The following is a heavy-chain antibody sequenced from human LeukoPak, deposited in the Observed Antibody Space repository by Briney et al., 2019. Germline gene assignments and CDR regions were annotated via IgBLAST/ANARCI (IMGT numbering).Heavy chain of an antibody. CDR2: IIPIFGTA. Sequence: SVKVSCKASGGTFSSYAISWVRQAPGQGLEWMGGIIPIFGTANYAQKFQGRGTITTDEATSTAYMELSSRRSGDTAVYYCARVRGAARTYNWFAPWGQGTLFTVSS. CDR3: ARVRGAARTYNWFAP. D-gene: IGHD6-6*01. CDR1: GGTFSSYA. V-gene: IGHV1-69*05. J-gene: IGHJ5*02.